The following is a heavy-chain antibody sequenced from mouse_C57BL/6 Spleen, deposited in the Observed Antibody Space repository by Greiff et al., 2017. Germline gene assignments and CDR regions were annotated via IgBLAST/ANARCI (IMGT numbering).Heavy chain of an antibody. Sequence: VQLQESGPELVKPGASVKISCKASGYAFSSSWMNWVKQRPGKGLEWIGRIYPGDGDTNYNGKFKGKATLTADKSSSTAYMQLSSLTSEDSAVYFCARGDDGYYGAYWGQGTLVTVSA. J-gene: IGHJ3*01. D-gene: IGHD2-3*01. CDR1: GYAFSSSW. CDR2: IYPGDGDT. V-gene: IGHV1-82*01. CDR3: ARGDDGYYGAY.